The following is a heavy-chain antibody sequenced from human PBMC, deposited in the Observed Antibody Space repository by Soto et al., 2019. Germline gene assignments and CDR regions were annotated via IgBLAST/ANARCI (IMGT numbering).Heavy chain of an antibody. J-gene: IGHJ4*02. Sequence: GSLRLSCSASGFVFGDYAVTWVRQAPGKGLEWVGVVRSETYGGSTEYAASVKGRFRISRDDSESIAYLQMTGLKTEDTAVYYCTRGRGTSGWYADYWGKGILVTVPQ. D-gene: IGHD6-13*01. CDR3: TRGRGTSGWYADY. V-gene: IGHV3-49*04. CDR2: VRSETYGGST. CDR1: GFVFGDYA.